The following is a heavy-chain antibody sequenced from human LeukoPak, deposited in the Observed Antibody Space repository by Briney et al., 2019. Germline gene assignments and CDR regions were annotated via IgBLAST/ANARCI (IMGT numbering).Heavy chain of an antibody. J-gene: IGHJ4*02. D-gene: IGHD5-18*01. V-gene: IGHV3-23*01. CDR1: GFTFSSYA. CDR2: ISGSGGST. CDR3: VRGEATAVVPGCDY. Sequence: GGSLRLSCAASGFTFSSYAMSWVRQAPGKGLEWVSAISGSGGSTYYADSVKGRFTISRDNSKNTLYLQMNSLRDEDTAVYYCVRGEATAVVPGCDYWGQGILVTVSS.